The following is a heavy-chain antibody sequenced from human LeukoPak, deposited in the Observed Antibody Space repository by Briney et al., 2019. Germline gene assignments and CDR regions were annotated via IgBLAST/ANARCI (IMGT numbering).Heavy chain of an antibody. J-gene: IGHJ3*02. V-gene: IGHV4-39*07. D-gene: IGHD2-15*01. CDR2: IYFSGSV. Sequence: SETLSLTCTVSGDITHYWGWIRQPPGKGLEYIGSIYFSGSVYYNPSLKSRVTISADTSTNQFSLKLTSVTAADTAVYYCARPRFGSTPEVGFDIWGQGTKVTVSS. CDR3: ARPRFGSTPEVGFDI. CDR1: GDITHY.